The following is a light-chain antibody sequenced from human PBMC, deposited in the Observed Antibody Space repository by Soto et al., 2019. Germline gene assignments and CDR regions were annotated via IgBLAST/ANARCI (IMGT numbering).Light chain of an antibody. CDR1: QGVSSN. V-gene: IGKV3-11*01. J-gene: IGKJ4*01. CDR2: DAY. CDR3: QQRSNWPLT. Sequence: EIVLTQSPGTLSLSPGERATLSCRASQGVSSNLAWYQQKPGQAPRLLIFDAYNRATGIPGRFSGSGSGTDFTLTISSLEPEDFAVYYCQQRSNWPLTFGGGTKVDIK.